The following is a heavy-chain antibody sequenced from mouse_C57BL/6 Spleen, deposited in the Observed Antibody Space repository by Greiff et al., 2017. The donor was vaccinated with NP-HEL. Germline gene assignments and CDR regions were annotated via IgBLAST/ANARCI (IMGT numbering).Heavy chain of an antibody. CDR2: IHPNSGST. CDR1: GYTFTSYW. CDR3: ASWGFAY. Sequence: QVHVKQPGAELVKPGASVKLSCKASGYTFTSYWMHWVKQRPGQGLEWIGMIHPNSGSTNYNEKFKSKATLTVDKSSSTAYMQLSSLTSEDSAVYYCASWGFAYWGQGTLVTVSA. V-gene: IGHV1-64*01. J-gene: IGHJ3*01.